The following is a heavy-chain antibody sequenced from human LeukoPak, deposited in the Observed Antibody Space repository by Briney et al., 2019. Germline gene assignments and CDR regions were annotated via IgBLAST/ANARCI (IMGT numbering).Heavy chain of an antibody. Sequence: GGSLRLSCAASGFTVSSNYMSWVRQAPGKGLEWVSVIYSGGSTYYADSVKGRFTISRDNFKNTLYLQMNSLRAEDTAVYYCARDPSIADYYYYGMDVWGQGTTVTVSS. D-gene: IGHD6-6*01. CDR2: IYSGGST. CDR1: GFTVSSNY. J-gene: IGHJ6*02. CDR3: ARDPSIADYYYYGMDV. V-gene: IGHV3-53*01.